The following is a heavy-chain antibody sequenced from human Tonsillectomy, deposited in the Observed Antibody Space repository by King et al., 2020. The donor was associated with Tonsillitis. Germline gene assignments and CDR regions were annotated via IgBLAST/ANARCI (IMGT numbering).Heavy chain of an antibody. D-gene: IGHD3-3*01. J-gene: IGHJ4*02. Sequence: VQLVESGAEVKKPGASVTASCKASGYIFTGYYIHWVRQAPGQGLEWMGWINPNSGGTNYARKFQGRVTMTRDTSISTVYMELSRLRSDDTAVYYCARANSYYDFWSGFYMCDYWGQGALVTVSS. CDR2: INPNSGGT. CDR3: ARANSYYDFWSGFYMCDY. CDR1: GYIFTGYY. V-gene: IGHV1-2*02.